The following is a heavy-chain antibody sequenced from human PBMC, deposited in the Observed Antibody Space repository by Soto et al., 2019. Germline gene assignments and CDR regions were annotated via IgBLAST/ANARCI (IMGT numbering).Heavy chain of an antibody. CDR1: GGTFSSYA. D-gene: IGHD5-18*01. Sequence: QVQLVQSGAEVKKPGSSVKVSCKASGGTFSSYAISWVRQAPGQGLEWMGGIIPIFGTANYAQKFQGRVRITADKCARTAYMELSSLRSEGTAVYYCAGSWIQLGLHVYWCQGALVTVSS. J-gene: IGHJ4*02. CDR2: IIPIFGTA. V-gene: IGHV1-69*06. CDR3: AGSWIQLGLHVY.